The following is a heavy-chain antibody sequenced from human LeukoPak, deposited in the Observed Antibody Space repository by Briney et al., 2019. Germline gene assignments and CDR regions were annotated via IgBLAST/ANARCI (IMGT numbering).Heavy chain of an antibody. V-gene: IGHV3-7*03. CDR2: IKEDESEK. D-gene: IGHD3-3*01. J-gene: IGHJ4*02. Sequence: QSGGPLRLSCAVSGFTFSSYAMSWVRQAPGKGLEWVASIKEDESEKYYVDSVKGRFTISRDNAKKSLYLQMDDLRAEDTALYYCARYNFYSDYYTRNFDHWGQGTLVTVSS. CDR3: ARYNFYSDYYTRNFDH. CDR1: GFTFSSYA.